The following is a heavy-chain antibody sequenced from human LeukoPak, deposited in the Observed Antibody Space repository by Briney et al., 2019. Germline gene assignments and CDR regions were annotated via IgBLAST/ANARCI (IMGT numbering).Heavy chain of an antibody. V-gene: IGHV3-30*01. CDR2: ISYDGSNK. CDR3: ARDSYYCSGGSCYPYYFDY. Sequence: GESLRLSCAASGFTFSSYAMHWVRQAPGKGLEWVAVISYDGSNKYYADSVKGRFTISRDNSKNTLYLQMNSLRAEDTAVYYCARDSYYCSGGSCYPYYFDYWGQGTLVTVSS. J-gene: IGHJ4*02. D-gene: IGHD2-15*01. CDR1: GFTFSSYA.